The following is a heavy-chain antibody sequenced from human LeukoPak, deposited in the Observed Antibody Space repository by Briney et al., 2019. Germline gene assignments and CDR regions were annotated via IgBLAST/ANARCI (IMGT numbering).Heavy chain of an antibody. J-gene: IGHJ4*02. CDR1: GFTFSSYA. D-gene: IGHD5-18*01. CDR2: ISSSSSYI. V-gene: IGHV3-21*01. Sequence: GGSLRLSCAASGFTFSSYAMSWVRQAPGKGLEWVSSISSSSSYIYYADSVKGRFTISRDNAKNSLYLQMNSLRAGDTAVYYCARGYSYGWGSVDYWGQGTLVTVSS. CDR3: ARGYSYGWGSVDY.